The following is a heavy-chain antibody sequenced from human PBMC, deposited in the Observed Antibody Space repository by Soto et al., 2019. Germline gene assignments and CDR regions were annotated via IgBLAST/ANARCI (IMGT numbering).Heavy chain of an antibody. D-gene: IGHD6-6*01. J-gene: IGHJ4*02. CDR3: AVWGIAARRYFDY. Sequence: QVQLQQWGAGLLKPSETLSLTCAVYGGSFSGYYWSWIRQPPGKGLEWIGEINHRGSTNYNPSLKSRVTISVDTSKNQFSLKLSSVTAAHTAVYYCAVWGIAARRYFDYWGQGTLVTVSS. V-gene: IGHV4-34*01. CDR2: INHRGST. CDR1: GGSFSGYY.